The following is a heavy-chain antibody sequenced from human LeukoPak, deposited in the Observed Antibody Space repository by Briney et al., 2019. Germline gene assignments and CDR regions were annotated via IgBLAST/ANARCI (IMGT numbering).Heavy chain of an antibody. J-gene: IGHJ5*02. D-gene: IGHD3-9*01. Sequence: ASVKVSCKASGYTFTGYYMHWVRQAPGQGLEWMGWINPNSGGTNYAQKFQGRVTMTRDTSISTAYMELSRLRSDDTAVYYCAGAPETGYRHNWFDPWGQGTLVTVSS. CDR2: INPNSGGT. V-gene: IGHV1-2*02. CDR1: GYTFTGYY. CDR3: AGAPETGYRHNWFDP.